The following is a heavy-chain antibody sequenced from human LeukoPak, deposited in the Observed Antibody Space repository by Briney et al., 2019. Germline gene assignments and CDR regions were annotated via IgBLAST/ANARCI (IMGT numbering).Heavy chain of an antibody. CDR3: AKDHPFFRDAWGY. CDR1: GFTFSNAW. D-gene: IGHD3-10*01. Sequence: PGGSLRLSCAASGFTFSNAWMSWVRQAPGKGLEWVSAISGSGGSTYYADSVKGRFTISRDNSKNTLYLQMNSLRAEDTAVYYCAKDHPFFRDAWGYWGQGTLVTVSS. CDR2: ISGSGGST. J-gene: IGHJ4*02. V-gene: IGHV3-23*01.